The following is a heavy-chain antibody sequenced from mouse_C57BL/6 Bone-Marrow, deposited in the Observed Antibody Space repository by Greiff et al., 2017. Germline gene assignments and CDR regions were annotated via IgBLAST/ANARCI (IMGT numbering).Heavy chain of an antibody. CDR3: AKSGTGGAMDY. V-gene: IGHV5-4*01. CDR1: GFTFSSYA. CDR2: ISAGGSYT. Sequence: EVQGVESGGGLVKPGGSLKLSCAASGFTFSSYAMSWVRQTPDKRLEWVATISAGGSYTYYPDNVKGRFTISRDNAKNNLYLQMSHLKSEDTAMXSFAKSGTGGAMDYWGQGTSVTVSS. J-gene: IGHJ4*01.